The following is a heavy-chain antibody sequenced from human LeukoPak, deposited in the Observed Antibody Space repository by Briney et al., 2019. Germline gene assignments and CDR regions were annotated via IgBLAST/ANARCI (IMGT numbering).Heavy chain of an antibody. CDR1: GYTFTGYY. CDR2: INPNSGGT. J-gene: IGHJ4*02. Sequence: ASVKVSCKASGYTFTGYYMHWVRQAPGQGLEWMGWINPNSGGTNYGQKFQGRVTMTRDTSISTAYMELSRLRSDDTAVYYCARLILTGGSDYWGQGTLVTVSS. CDR3: ARLILTGGSDY. V-gene: IGHV1-2*02. D-gene: IGHD3-9*01.